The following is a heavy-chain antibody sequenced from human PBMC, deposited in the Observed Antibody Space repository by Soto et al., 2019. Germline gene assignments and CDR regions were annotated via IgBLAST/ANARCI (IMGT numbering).Heavy chain of an antibody. CDR2: IYYSGST. Sequence: SETLSLTCTVSGGSISSYYWSWIRQPPGKGLEWIGYIYYSGSTNYNPSLKSRVTVSVDTSKNQFSLKLSSVTAADTAVYYCARVSSGWYGYYFDYWGQGTLVTVSS. CDR1: GGSISSYY. CDR3: ARVSSGWYGYYFDY. J-gene: IGHJ4*02. D-gene: IGHD6-19*01. V-gene: IGHV4-59*01.